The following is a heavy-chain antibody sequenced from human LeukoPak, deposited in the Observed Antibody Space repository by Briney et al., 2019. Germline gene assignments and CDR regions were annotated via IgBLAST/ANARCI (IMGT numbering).Heavy chain of an antibody. Sequence: GGSLRLSCAASGFTFSSYSMNWVRQAPGKGLEWVSYISSSSSTIYYADSVKGRFTISRDNSKNTLYLQMNSLRAEDTAVYYCAKDLRPDYGDVDAFDIWGQGTMVTVSS. D-gene: IGHD4-17*01. CDR2: ISSSSSTI. V-gene: IGHV3-48*01. CDR1: GFTFSSYS. J-gene: IGHJ3*02. CDR3: AKDLRPDYGDVDAFDI.